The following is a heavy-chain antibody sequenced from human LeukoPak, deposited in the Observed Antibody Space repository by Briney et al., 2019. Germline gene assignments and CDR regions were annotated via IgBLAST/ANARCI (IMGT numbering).Heavy chain of an antibody. J-gene: IGHJ4*02. D-gene: IGHD3-10*01. Sequence: ASVKVSCKASGGTFSSYAISWVRQAPGQGLEWMGGIIPIFGTANYAQRFQGRVTITTDESTSTAYMELSSLRSEDTAVYYCARGRYGSGAPFDYWGQGTLVTVSS. V-gene: IGHV1-69*05. CDR3: ARGRYGSGAPFDY. CDR2: IIPIFGTA. CDR1: GGTFSSYA.